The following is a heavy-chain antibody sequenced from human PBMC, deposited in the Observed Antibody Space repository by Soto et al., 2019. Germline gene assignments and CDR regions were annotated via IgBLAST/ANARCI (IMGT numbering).Heavy chain of an antibody. CDR1: GYTFTSYY. CDR3: ARLNYYDSSGYYYYFDY. D-gene: IGHD3-22*01. V-gene: IGHV1-46*01. CDR2: ISPSGGST. J-gene: IGHJ4*02. Sequence: ASVKVSCKASGYTFTSYYMHCVRQAPGQGLEWMGIISPSGGSTSYAQKFQGRVTMTRDTSTSTVYMELSSLRSEDTAVYYCARLNYYDSSGYYYYFDYWGQGTLVTVSS.